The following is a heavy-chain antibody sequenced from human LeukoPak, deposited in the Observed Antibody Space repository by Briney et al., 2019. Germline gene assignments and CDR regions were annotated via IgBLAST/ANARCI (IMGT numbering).Heavy chain of an antibody. CDR3: ATAEKWPGGGSYYENWFDP. CDR2: IYYSGST. J-gene: IGHJ5*02. V-gene: IGHV4-59*06. CDR1: GGSISSHY. D-gene: IGHD1-26*01. Sequence: SETLSLTCTVSGGSISSHYWSWIRQPPGKGLEWIGYIYYSGSTYYNPSLKSRVTISVDTSKNQFSLKLSSVTAADTAVYYCATAEKWPGGGSYYENWFDPWGQGTLVTVSS.